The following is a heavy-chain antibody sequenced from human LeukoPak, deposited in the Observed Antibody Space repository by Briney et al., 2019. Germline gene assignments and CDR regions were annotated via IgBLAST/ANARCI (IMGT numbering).Heavy chain of an antibody. D-gene: IGHD3-22*01. J-gene: IGHJ4*02. CDR3: AKRGPYDSSGYYYFDY. CDR1: GFTFSSYG. V-gene: IGHV3-30*18. Sequence: GGSLRLSCAASGFTFSSYGMHWVRQAPGKGLEWVAVISYDGSNKYYADSVKGRFTISRDNSKNTLYLQMNGLRAEDTAVYYCAKRGPYDSSGYYYFDYWGQGTLATVSS. CDR2: ISYDGSNK.